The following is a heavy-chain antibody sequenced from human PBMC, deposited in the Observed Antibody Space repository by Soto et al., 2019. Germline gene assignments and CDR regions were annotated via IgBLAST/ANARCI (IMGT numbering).Heavy chain of an antibody. D-gene: IGHD6-13*01. Sequence: QLQLQESGPGLVKPSETLSLTCTVSGGSISSSSYYWGWIRQPPGKGLEGIGSIYYSGSTYYNPSLKSRVTISVDTSENQVPLKLSSVTAAATAVYYCARATPHIAAAGKIDYWGQGTLVTVSS. CDR1: GGSISSSSYY. J-gene: IGHJ4*02. V-gene: IGHV4-39*01. CDR3: ARATPHIAAAGKIDY. CDR2: IYYSGST.